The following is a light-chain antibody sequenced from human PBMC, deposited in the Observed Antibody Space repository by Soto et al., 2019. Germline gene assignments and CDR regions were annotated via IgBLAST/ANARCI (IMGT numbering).Light chain of an antibody. CDR1: QSVSSNY. CDR3: QHYGSSMLT. V-gene: IGKV3-20*01. J-gene: IGKJ4*01. CDR2: ATS. Sequence: EIVLTQSPGTLSLSPGERATLSCRASQSVSSNYLTWYQQKPGQAPRLLIYATSSRATGIPDRFSGSGSGTDVPLTISRLEPEDVAVYFCQHYGSSMLTFGGGTKVEIK.